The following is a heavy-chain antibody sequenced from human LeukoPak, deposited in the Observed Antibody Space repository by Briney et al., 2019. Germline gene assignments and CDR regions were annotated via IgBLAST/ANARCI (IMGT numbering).Heavy chain of an antibody. Sequence: GESLKISCKDSPYYFINFWIGWVRQMPGKGLEWMGIIYPADSDTRYNPSFQGHVTTSADRSASTAYLQWHSLKASDTAIYYCARGINDEYFQSWGQGTLVTVSS. D-gene: IGHD2/OR15-2a*01. CDR3: ARGINDEYFQS. CDR1: PYYFINFW. V-gene: IGHV5-51*01. CDR2: IYPADSDT. J-gene: IGHJ1*01.